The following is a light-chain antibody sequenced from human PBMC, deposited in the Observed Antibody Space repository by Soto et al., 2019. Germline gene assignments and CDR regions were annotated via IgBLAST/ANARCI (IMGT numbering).Light chain of an antibody. Sequence: EVEMTQSPATLSVSPEERATLSCRASQSVSNNLAWYQQKPGQAPRLLISGASTRATGIPARFSGSGSGTEFTLTISSVQSEDFAVYYCQQLNTWPETFGPGTKVDIK. J-gene: IGKJ3*01. CDR1: QSVSNN. CDR3: QQLNTWPET. CDR2: GAS. V-gene: IGKV3-15*01.